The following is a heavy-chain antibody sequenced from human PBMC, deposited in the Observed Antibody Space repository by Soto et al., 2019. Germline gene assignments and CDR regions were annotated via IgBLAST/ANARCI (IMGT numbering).Heavy chain of an antibody. CDR2: ISGRGGSI. CDR1: GFTFTTYA. V-gene: IGHV3-23*01. J-gene: IGHJ6*02. CDR3: VKGYWKGDV. Sequence: EVQLLESGGGLVQPGGSLRLSCAASGFTFTTYAMNGVRQAPGCGREWVSVISGRGGSIRYAYSVKGRFTISRDNYKNTLYLQMNSLRDEDTAVYHCVKGYWKGDVWGQGTTVTVSS. D-gene: IGHD1-1*01.